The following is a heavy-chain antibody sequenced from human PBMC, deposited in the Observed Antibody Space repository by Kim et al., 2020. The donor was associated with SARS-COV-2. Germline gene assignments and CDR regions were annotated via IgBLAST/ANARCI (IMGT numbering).Heavy chain of an antibody. V-gene: IGHV4-39*01. Sequence: KSPVTIAVDTSKNQFSLKLSSVTAADTAVYYCARTPADYGSGSYVGWFDPWGQGTLVTVSS. CDR3: ARTPADYGSGSYVGWFDP. D-gene: IGHD3-10*01. J-gene: IGHJ5*02.